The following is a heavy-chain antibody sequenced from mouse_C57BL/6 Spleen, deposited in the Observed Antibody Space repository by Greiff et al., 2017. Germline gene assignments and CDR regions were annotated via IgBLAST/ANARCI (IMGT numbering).Heavy chain of an antibody. CDR3: ARRVTTVPYWYFDV. Sequence: VQLQQSGPELVKPGASVKISCKASGYAFSSSWMNWVKQRPGKGLEWIGRIYPGDGDTNYNGKFKGKATLTADKFSGTAYMRLSSLTSEDSAVYFCARRVTTVPYWYFDVWGTGTTVTVSS. J-gene: IGHJ1*03. V-gene: IGHV1-82*01. CDR1: GYAFSSSW. CDR2: IYPGDGDT. D-gene: IGHD1-1*01.